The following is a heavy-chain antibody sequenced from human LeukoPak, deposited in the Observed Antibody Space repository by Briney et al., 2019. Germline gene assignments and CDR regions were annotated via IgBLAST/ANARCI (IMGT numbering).Heavy chain of an antibody. CDR2: IYPGDSDT. D-gene: IGHD6-13*01. J-gene: IGHJ3*02. Sequence: GESLKISCKGSGYSFTSYWIGRVRQMPGKGLEWMGIIYPGDSDTRYSPSFQGQVTISADKSISTAYLQWSSLKASDTAMYYCATIAAAGTEIENAFDIWGQGTMVTVSS. CDR3: ATIAAAGTEIENAFDI. CDR1: GYSFTSYW. V-gene: IGHV5-51*01.